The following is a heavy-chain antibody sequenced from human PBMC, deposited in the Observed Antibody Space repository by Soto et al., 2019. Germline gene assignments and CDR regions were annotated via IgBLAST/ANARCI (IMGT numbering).Heavy chain of an antibody. V-gene: IGHV4-34*01. Sequence: PSETLSLTCAVYGVSLSGYYWNWIRQPPGKGLEWIGEINHSGSTNYNPSLKSRVTISVDTSKNQFSLKLTSVTAADTAVYYCARPKGMDVWGKGTPVTVSS. J-gene: IGHJ6*04. CDR1: GVSLSGYY. CDR3: ARPKGMDV. CDR2: INHSGST.